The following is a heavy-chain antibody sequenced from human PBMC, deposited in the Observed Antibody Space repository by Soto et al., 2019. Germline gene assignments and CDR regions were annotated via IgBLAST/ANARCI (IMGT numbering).Heavy chain of an antibody. Sequence: QVQLVQSGAEVKKPGASVKVSCKASGYTFTSYAMHWVRQAPGQRLEWMGWINAGNGNTKYSQKLQGRVTITRDTSASTAYMELSSLRSEDTAVYYCARIDCSSTSCYFVFDYWGQGTLVTVSS. V-gene: IGHV1-3*01. CDR1: GYTFTSYA. CDR2: INAGNGNT. J-gene: IGHJ4*02. CDR3: ARIDCSSTSCYFVFDY. D-gene: IGHD2-2*01.